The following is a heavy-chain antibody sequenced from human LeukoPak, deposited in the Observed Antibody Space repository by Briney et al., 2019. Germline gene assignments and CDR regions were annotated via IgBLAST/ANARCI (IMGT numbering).Heavy chain of an antibody. J-gene: IGHJ4*02. V-gene: IGHV3-66*01. CDR3: AREKRPYDSSGFDY. CDR2: IYSGGST. D-gene: IGHD3-22*01. Sequence: GGSLRLSCAASGFTFSSYSMNWVRQAPGKGLEWVSVIYSGGSTYYADSVKGRFTISRDNSKNTLYLQMNSLRAEDTAVYYCAREKRPYDSSGFDYWGQGTLVTVSS. CDR1: GFTFSSYS.